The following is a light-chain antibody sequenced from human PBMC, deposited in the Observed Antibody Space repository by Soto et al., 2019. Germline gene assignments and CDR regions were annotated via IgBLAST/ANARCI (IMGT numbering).Light chain of an antibody. CDR3: LQDYNYPMWT. CDR2: SAS. Sequence: AIQMTQSPSSLSASVGDRVTITCRASQGIRNDLGWYQQKPGKAPKLLIYSASSLQSGVPSRFSGSGSGTDFTLTISSLQAEDFATYSCLQDYNYPMWTFGQGTKVEIK. CDR1: QGIRND. V-gene: IGKV1-6*01. J-gene: IGKJ1*01.